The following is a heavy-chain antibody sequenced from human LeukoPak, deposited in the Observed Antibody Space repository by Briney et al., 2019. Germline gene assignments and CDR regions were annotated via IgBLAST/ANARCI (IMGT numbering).Heavy chain of an antibody. CDR2: ISGNGGST. CDR3: AKASPYGGPSY. CDR1: GFTVSSNY. V-gene: IGHV3-23*01. D-gene: IGHD4-23*01. J-gene: IGHJ4*02. Sequence: GGSLRLSCAASGFTVSSNYMSWVRQAPGKGLEWVSVISGNGGSTYYADSVKGRFTISRDNSRNTLFLQVNSLRAEDTAVYYCAKASPYGGPSYWGQGTLVTVSS.